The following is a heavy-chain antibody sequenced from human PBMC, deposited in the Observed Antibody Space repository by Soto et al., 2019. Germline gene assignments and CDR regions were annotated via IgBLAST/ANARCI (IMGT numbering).Heavy chain of an antibody. CDR3: ARYGYGGDHDAFDI. Sequence: QVQLQQWGAGLLKPSETLSLTCAVYGGSFSGYYWSWIRQPPGKGLEWIGEITHSGSTNYNPSLKSRVSISVDTSKNQFSLKLSSVTAADTTVYYCARYGYGGDHDAFDIWGQGTMVTVSS. D-gene: IGHD2-21*02. CDR1: GGSFSGYY. CDR2: ITHSGST. J-gene: IGHJ3*02. V-gene: IGHV4-34*01.